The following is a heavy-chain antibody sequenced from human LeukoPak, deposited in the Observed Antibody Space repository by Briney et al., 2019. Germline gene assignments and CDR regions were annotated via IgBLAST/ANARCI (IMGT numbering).Heavy chain of an antibody. V-gene: IGHV3-66*01. CDR3: ARVAKDCGGDCFADY. J-gene: IGHJ4*02. CDR2: IYYGGST. CDR1: ALTVSGNS. D-gene: IGHD2-21*01. Sequence: PGGSLRLSCAPSALTVSGNSVTWIRQIPGEGLEWVSAIYYGGSTFYADSVKGRFIISRDTSKNTWTLQMNSLRVEDTAVYYCARVAKDCGGDCFADYRGQGTLVTVSS.